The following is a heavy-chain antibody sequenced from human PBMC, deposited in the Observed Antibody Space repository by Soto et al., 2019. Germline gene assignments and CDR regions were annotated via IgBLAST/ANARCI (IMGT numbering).Heavy chain of an antibody. CDR2: VGGSGDST. D-gene: IGHD5-18*01. J-gene: IGHJ5*02. CDR1: GFTFSNYA. V-gene: IGHV3-23*01. Sequence: GGSLRLSWAASGFTFSNYAMSWVRQAPGKGLEWVSGVGGSGDSTYYADSVKGRFTISRDNAKNSLYLQMNSLRAEDTAVYYCAGSIQLWLRSSWFDPWGQGTLVTVSS. CDR3: AGSIQLWLRSSWFDP.